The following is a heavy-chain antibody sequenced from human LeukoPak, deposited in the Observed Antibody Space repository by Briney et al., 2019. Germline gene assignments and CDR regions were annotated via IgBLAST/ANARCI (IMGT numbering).Heavy chain of an antibody. CDR1: GFTFDDYG. J-gene: IGHJ6*03. CDR2: INWNGGST. D-gene: IGHD1-14*01. V-gene: IGHV3-20*04. CDR3: ARVPEDYYYYMDV. Sequence: PGGSLRLSCAASGFTFDDYGMSWVRQALGKGLEWVSGINWNGGSTGYADSVKGRFTISRDNAKNSLYLQMNSLRAEDTALYYCARVPEDYYYYMDVWGKGTTVTVSS.